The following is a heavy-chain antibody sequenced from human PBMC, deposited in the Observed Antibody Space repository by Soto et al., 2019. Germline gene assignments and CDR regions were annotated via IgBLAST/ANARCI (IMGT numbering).Heavy chain of an antibody. J-gene: IGHJ4*02. V-gene: IGHV4-39*01. CDR2: ISYSGST. Sequence: QLQLQESGPGLVKPSETLSLTCTVSGGSISSSNYYWGWVRQPPGKGLEWIGSISYSGSTYYNPTLESRVTMSVDMSKNQFSLRLNSVTAADTAVYYCARPRSSGWRGGFDYWGQGTLVTVSS. CDR1: GGSISSSNYY. D-gene: IGHD6-19*01. CDR3: ARPRSSGWRGGFDY.